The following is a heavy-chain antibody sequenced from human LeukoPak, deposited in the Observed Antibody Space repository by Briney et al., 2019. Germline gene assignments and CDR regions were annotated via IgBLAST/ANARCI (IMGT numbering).Heavy chain of an antibody. CDR3: ARDPRITGTTAYYFDY. CDR2: INTYNGHT. Sequence: ASVKVSCKASGYSFSSYGFSWVRQAPGQGLEWMGCINTYNGHTNYTQTLQGRVTMTTDTSTSTAYMELRNLRPDDTAVYFCARDPRITGTTAYYFDYWGQGTLVTVSS. D-gene: IGHD1-7*01. J-gene: IGHJ4*02. V-gene: IGHV1-18*01. CDR1: GYSFSSYG.